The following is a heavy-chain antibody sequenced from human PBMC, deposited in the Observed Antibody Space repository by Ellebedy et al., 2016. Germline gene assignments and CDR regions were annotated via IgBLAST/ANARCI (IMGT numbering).Heavy chain of an antibody. CDR1: GITFNTHT. CDR3: ARGNETGGLR. J-gene: IGHJ4*02. CDR2: ISSTSSYV. V-gene: IGHV3-21*06. D-gene: IGHD1-1*01. Sequence: GESLKISXVASGITFNTHTLHWVRQAPGKGLEWVSSISSTSSYVHYSDLVKGRFAISRDNAKNSVHLQMDSLSVDDTAVYCARGNETGGLRWGQGTLVTVSS.